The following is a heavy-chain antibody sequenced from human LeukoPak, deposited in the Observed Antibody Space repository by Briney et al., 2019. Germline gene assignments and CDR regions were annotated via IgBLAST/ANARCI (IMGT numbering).Heavy chain of an antibody. V-gene: IGHV4-39*07. CDR1: GGSISSSSYY. Sequence: PSETLSLTCSVSGGSISSSSYYWGWIRQPPGKGLEWIGSIYYSGSTYYNPSLKSRVTISVDTSKNQFSLKLSSVTAADTAVYYCAREMGSYYMDVWGKGTTVTVSS. CDR2: IYYSGST. J-gene: IGHJ6*03. CDR3: AREMGSYYMDV. D-gene: IGHD2-15*01.